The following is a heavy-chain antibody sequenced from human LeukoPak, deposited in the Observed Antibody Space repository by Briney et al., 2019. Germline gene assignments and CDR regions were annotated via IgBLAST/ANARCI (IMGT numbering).Heavy chain of an antibody. CDR1: GFTFSSYS. J-gene: IGHJ3*02. CDR2: ISSSSSTI. D-gene: IGHD2-15*01. CDR3: ARARSTAGAARAAFDI. Sequence: PGGSLRLSCAASGFTFSSYSMNWVRQAPGKGLEWVSYISSSSSTIYYADSVKGRFTISRDNAKNSLYLQMNSLRAEDTAVYYCARARSTAGAARAAFDIWGQGPMVTVSS. V-gene: IGHV3-48*01.